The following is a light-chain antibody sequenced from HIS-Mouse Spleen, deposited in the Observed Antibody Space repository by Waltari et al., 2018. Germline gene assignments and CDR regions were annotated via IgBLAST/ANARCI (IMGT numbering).Light chain of an antibody. V-gene: IGKV3D-11*02. J-gene: IGKJ5*01. CDR1: QSVSSY. Sequence: EIVFTQSPATLSLSPGERATLSCRASQSVSSYLAWYQQKPGQAPRLLIYDASNRATGIPARFSGSGPGTDFTLTISSLEPEDFAVYYCQQRSNWQGITFGQGTRLEIK. CDR3: QQRSNWQGIT. CDR2: DAS.